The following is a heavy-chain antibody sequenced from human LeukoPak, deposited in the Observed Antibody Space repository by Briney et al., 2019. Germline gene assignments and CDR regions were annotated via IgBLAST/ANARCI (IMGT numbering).Heavy chain of an antibody. CDR3: ASRRSYDSSGYDAFDI. CDR2: IYPGDSDT. CDR1: GYSFTSYW. J-gene: IGHJ3*02. V-gene: IGHV5-51*01. D-gene: IGHD3-22*01. Sequence: GESLKISCKGSGYSFTSYWIGWVRQMPGKGLEWMGIIYPGDSDTGYSPSFQGQVTISADKSISTAYLQWSSLKASDTAMYYCASRRSYDSSGYDAFDIWGQGTMVTVSS.